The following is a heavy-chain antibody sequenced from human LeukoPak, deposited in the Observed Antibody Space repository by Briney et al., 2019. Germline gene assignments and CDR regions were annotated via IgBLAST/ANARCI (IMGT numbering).Heavy chain of an antibody. CDR1: GYTISSYW. V-gene: IGHV3-7*04. D-gene: IGHD5-24*01. Sequence: GRSLRLSCAASGYTISSYWMSWVRQASGNAMEWEANIKQDGGREYYVDSVKGRFTISRDNAKNSLYLQMNSLRPEDTAVYYCAGRGDGNLYYFDHWGQGTLVTAS. J-gene: IGHJ4*02. CDR2: IKQDGGRE. CDR3: AGRGDGNLYYFDH.